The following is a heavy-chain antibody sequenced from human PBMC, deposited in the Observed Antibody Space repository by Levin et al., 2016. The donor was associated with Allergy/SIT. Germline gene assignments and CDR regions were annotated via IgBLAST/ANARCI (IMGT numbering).Heavy chain of an antibody. CDR2: INPSGGST. CDR1: GYTLTELS. Sequence: ASVKVSCKVSGYTLTELSMHWVRQAPGQGLEWMGIINPSGGSTSYAQKFQGRVTMTRDTSTSTVYMELSSLRSEDTAVYYCARERSFGIAARPDYYYYGMDVWGQGTTVTVSS. CDR3: ARERSFGIAARPDYYYYGMDV. D-gene: IGHD6-6*01. J-gene: IGHJ6*02. V-gene: IGHV1-46*01.